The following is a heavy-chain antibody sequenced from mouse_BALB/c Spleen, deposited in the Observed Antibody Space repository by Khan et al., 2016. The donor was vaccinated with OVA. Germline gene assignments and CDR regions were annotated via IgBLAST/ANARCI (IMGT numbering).Heavy chain of an antibody. CDR1: GYTFTSYT. CDR3: EREGAYYRNDDWFAY. J-gene: IGHJ3*01. CDR2: INPSSGYT. D-gene: IGHD2-14*01. Sequence: QVQLKQSGAELARPGASVKMSCKASGYTFTSYTMHWVKQRPGQGLEWIGYINPSSGYTNYNQKFKDKATLTADKSSSTAYMQLSSLTSEDSAVYYCEREGAYYRNDDWFAYWGQGTLVTVSA. V-gene: IGHV1-4*01.